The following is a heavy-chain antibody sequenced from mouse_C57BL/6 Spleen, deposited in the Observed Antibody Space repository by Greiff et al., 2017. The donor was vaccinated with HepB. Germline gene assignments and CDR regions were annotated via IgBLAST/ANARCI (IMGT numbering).Heavy chain of an antibody. CDR1: GFTFSDYG. CDR3: ARPGYGNYPWYFDV. D-gene: IGHD2-10*02. Sequence: EVQLVESGGGLVKPGGSLKLSCAASGFTFSDYGMHWVRQAPEKGLEWVAYISSGSSTIYYADTVKGRFTISRDNAKNTLFLQMTSLRSEDTAMYYCARPGYGNYPWYFDVWGTGTTVTVSS. CDR2: ISSGSSTI. V-gene: IGHV5-17*01. J-gene: IGHJ1*03.